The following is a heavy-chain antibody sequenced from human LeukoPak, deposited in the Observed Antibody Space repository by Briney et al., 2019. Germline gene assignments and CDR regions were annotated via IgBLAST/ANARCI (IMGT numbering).Heavy chain of an antibody. V-gene: IGHV1-69*05. CDR2: IIPIFGTA. CDR3: AREAPYCSSTSCYEGVWFDP. Sequence: SVKVSCKASGGTFSSYAISWVRQAPGQGLEWMGGIIPIFGTANYAQKFQGRVTITTDESTSTAYMELSSLRSEDTAVYYCAREAPYCSSTSCYEGVWFDPWGQGALVTVSS. J-gene: IGHJ5*02. D-gene: IGHD2-2*01. CDR1: GGTFSSYA.